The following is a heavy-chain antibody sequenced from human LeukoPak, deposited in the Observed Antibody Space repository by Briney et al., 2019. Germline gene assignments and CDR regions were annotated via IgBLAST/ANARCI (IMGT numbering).Heavy chain of an antibody. D-gene: IGHD1-1*01. V-gene: IGHV1-8*03. Sequence: GASVKVSCKASGYTFTSYDINWVRQATGQGLEWMGWMNPNSGNTGYAQKFQGRVTITRNTSISTAYMELSSLRSEDTAVYYCARTRYNWNDRDAFVIWGQGTMVTVSS. J-gene: IGHJ3*02. CDR1: GYTFTSYD. CDR2: MNPNSGNT. CDR3: ARTRYNWNDRDAFVI.